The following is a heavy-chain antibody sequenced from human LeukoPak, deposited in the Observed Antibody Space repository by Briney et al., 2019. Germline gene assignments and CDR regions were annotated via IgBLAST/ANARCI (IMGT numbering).Heavy chain of an antibody. CDR2: ITGSGGTT. J-gene: IGHJ6*02. Sequence: PGGSLRLSCTASGFTFSRYAMSWVRQAPGKGLEWVSGITGSGGTTYYADSVKGRFTISRDNSKNTLYLQMNSLRAEDTAVYYCAKMGYYDSSGYRPLFIYYYYGMDVWGQGTTVTVSS. CDR1: GFTFSRYA. CDR3: AKMGYYDSSGYRPLFIYYYYGMDV. D-gene: IGHD3-22*01. V-gene: IGHV3-23*01.